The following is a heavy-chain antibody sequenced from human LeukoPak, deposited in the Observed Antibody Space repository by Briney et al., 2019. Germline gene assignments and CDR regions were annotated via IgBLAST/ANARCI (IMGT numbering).Heavy chain of an antibody. CDR2: IYYSGST. V-gene: IGHV4-59*01. Sequence: SETLSLTCTGSGCTISNYYWSWIRQPPGKGLEWIGYIYYSGSTNYNPPLKSRVTMSVDTSKNQFSLNLSSVTAADTAVYYCARITGKTIAVAGTFDYWGRGTLVTVSS. CDR3: ARITGKTIAVAGTFDY. CDR1: GCTISNYY. J-gene: IGHJ4*01. D-gene: IGHD6-19*01.